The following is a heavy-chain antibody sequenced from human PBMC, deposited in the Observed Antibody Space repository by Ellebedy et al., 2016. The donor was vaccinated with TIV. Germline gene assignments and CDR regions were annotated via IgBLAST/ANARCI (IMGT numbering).Heavy chain of an antibody. V-gene: IGHV3-13*01. CDR3: ARATVGFDY. CDR2: IGSAGDT. CDR1: GFTFSTYD. D-gene: IGHD2-15*01. Sequence: GESLKISCAASGFTFSTYDMHWVRQATGKGPEWVSAIGSAGDTYYPGSVKGRFTISRENAKNSLYLQMNSLRAGDTAVYYCARATVGFDYWGQGTLVTVSS. J-gene: IGHJ4*02.